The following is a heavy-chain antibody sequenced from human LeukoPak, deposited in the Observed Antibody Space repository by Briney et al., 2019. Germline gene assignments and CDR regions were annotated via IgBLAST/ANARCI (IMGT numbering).Heavy chain of an antibody. D-gene: IGHD5-24*01. CDR3: ASDGYNYFEF. CDR2: IYSDGSTT. V-gene: IGHV3-53*01. CDR1: GFTSNY. Sequence: GGSLRLACAASGFTSNYMSWVRQAPGKGLEWISLIYSDGSTTFYADSVKGRLTISRDNSKNTFYLQMNRLRPEDTAVYYCASDGYNYFEFWGQGTLVIVSS. J-gene: IGHJ4*02.